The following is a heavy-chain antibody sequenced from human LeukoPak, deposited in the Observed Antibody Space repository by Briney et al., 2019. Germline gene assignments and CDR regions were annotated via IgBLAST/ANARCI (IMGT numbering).Heavy chain of an antibody. CDR1: GYTFPSYG. Sequence: ASVRVSCRASGYTFPSYGISWVRQAPGQGLEGMGWIIPYNGNTNYAQTLQGRVTMTTDKSTSTAYMELRSLRPDNTAGHYVARGQVDILAGSYIPPFDYGGERTLVTVSS. CDR2: IIPYNGNT. J-gene: IGHJ4*02. V-gene: IGHV1-18*01. CDR3: ARGQVDILAGSYIPPFDY. D-gene: IGHD3-9*01.